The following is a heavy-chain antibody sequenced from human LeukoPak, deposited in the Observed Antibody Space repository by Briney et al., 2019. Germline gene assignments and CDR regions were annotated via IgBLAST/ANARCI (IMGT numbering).Heavy chain of an antibody. V-gene: IGHV1-69*13. Sequence: ASVKVSCKASGGTFSSYAISWVRQAPGQGLEWMGGIIPIFGTANYAQKFQGRVTITADESTSTAYMELSSLRSDDTAVYYCARGGYSSGWYPPGAEYFQHWGQGTLVTVSS. CDR2: IIPIFGTA. CDR3: ARGGYSSGWYPPGAEYFQH. D-gene: IGHD6-19*01. CDR1: GGTFSSYA. J-gene: IGHJ1*01.